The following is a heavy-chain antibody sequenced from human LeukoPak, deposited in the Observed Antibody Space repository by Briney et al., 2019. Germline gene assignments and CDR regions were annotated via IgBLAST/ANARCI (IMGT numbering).Heavy chain of an antibody. J-gene: IGHJ4*02. CDR1: GFTFRDYT. D-gene: IGHD6-19*01. V-gene: IGHV3-30-3*01. Sequence: PGGSLRLSCLASGFTFRDYTFHWVRQTPDKGLEWAAVISPYGSQKWYADSVKGRFTISRDDSKNTLSLQMNSLQTEDTAIYHCVTSPDSAWHQFDFWGQGTLVTVSS. CDR2: ISPYGSQK. CDR3: VTSPDSAWHQFDF.